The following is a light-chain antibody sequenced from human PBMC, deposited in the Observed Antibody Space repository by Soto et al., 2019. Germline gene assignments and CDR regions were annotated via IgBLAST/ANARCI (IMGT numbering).Light chain of an antibody. CDR3: QAWT. CDR1: QSVSSNY. V-gene: IGKV3-20*01. Sequence: EIVLTQSPCTLSLSPGERATLSCRARQSVSSNYLAWYQQKPGQAPRLLIYGGSSRATGIPDRFSGSGSGTDFTLTISRLEPEDFAVYYCQAWTFGQGTKVDIK. CDR2: GGS. J-gene: IGKJ1*01.